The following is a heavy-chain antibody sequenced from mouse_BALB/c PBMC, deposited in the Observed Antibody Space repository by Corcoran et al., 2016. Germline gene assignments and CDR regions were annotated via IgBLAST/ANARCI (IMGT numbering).Heavy chain of an antibody. V-gene: IGHV9-3-1*01. D-gene: IGHD2-14*01. CDR1: GYTFTNYG. Sequence: QIQLVQSGPELKKPGETVKISCKASGYTFTNYGMNWVKQAPGKGLKWMGWINTYTGEPTYADDFRGRFAFSLETSASTAYLQINNLKNEDTATYFCARVRYGEGNYAMDYWGQGTSVTVSS. CDR3: ARVRYGEGNYAMDY. CDR2: INTYTGEP. J-gene: IGHJ4*01.